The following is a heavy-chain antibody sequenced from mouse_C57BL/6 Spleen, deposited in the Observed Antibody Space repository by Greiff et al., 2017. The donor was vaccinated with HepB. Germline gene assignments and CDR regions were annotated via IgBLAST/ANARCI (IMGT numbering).Heavy chain of an antibody. Sequence: QVQLQQSGTELVKPGASVKLSCKASGYTFTSYWMHWVKQRPGQGLEWIGNINPSNGGTNYNEKFKSKATLTVDKSSSTAYMQLSSLTSEDSAVYCCASCDYDGYFDVWGTGTTVTVSS. CDR1: GYTFTSYW. CDR2: INPSNGGT. V-gene: IGHV1-53*01. J-gene: IGHJ1*03. CDR3: ASCDYDGYFDV. D-gene: IGHD2-4*01.